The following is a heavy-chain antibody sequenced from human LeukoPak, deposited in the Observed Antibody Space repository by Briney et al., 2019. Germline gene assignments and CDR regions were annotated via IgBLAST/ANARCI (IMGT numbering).Heavy chain of an antibody. D-gene: IGHD3-3*01. CDR2: IFYSGST. V-gene: IGHV4-59*01. J-gene: IGHJ4*02. CDR3: VRSDDFWSGYYGY. Sequence: SETLSLTCAVYGGSFSGYYWIWIRQPPGKGLEGIGYIFYSGSTNYNPSLKSRVTISVDTSKNQFSLKLSSVTAADTAVYYCVRSDDFWSGYYGYWGQGTLVTVSS. CDR1: GGSFSGYY.